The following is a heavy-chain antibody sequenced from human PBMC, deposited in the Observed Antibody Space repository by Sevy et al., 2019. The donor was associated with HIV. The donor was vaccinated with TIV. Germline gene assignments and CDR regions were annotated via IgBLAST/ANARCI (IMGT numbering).Heavy chain of an antibody. J-gene: IGHJ6*03. V-gene: IGHV3-23*01. CDR3: AKGGGGHYDPDQIGYYFYYYNMDV. Sequence: GGSLRLSCAVSGFSFDSYGMTWVRQAPGKGLEWVSGISGSGTRTYYADSVKGRFSISRDNSKNRLYLQMNSLRSEDTAIYYCAKGGGGHYDPDQIGYYFYYYNMDVWGKGTTVTVSS. D-gene: IGHD3-22*01. CDR2: ISGSGTRT. CDR1: GFSFDSYG.